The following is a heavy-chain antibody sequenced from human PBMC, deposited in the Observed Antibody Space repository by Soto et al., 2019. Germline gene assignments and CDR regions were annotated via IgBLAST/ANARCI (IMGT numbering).Heavy chain of an antibody. Sequence: SETLSLTCTVSGGSISSYYWSWIRPTAGKGLEWIGRIYTSGSTNYNPSLKSRVTMSVDTSKNQFSLKLSSVTAADTAVYYCARDRAIFADNWFDPWGQGTLVTVSS. CDR3: ARDRAIFADNWFDP. J-gene: IGHJ5*02. V-gene: IGHV4-4*07. CDR1: GGSISSYY. CDR2: IYTSGST. D-gene: IGHD3-3*01.